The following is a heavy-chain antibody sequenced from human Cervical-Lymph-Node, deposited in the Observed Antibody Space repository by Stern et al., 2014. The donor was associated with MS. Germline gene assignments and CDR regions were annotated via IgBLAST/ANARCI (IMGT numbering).Heavy chain of an antibody. J-gene: IGHJ4*02. Sequence: VQLVESGGGVVQPGRSLRLSCAASGFTFSSYAMHWVRQAPGKGLEWVAVISYDGSNKYYADSVKGRFTISRDNSKNTLYLQMNSLRAEDTAVYYCARDRRGFDYWGQGTLVTVSS. CDR1: GFTFSSYA. CDR2: ISYDGSNK. CDR3: ARDRRGFDY. D-gene: IGHD3-16*01. V-gene: IGHV3-30-3*01.